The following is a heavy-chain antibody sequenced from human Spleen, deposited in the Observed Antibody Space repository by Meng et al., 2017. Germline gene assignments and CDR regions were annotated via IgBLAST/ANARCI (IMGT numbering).Heavy chain of an antibody. CDR1: GGSFSSYY. V-gene: IGHV4-34*01. CDR2: INHNGRT. Sequence: QVHLPQCGPGPLEPSEPLSRPFGVSGGSFSSYYWTLIRQPPGKGLEWIGEINHNGRTNYNPSLKSRVTISVDTSKKQFSLRLTSVSAADTAVYYCARGSASGYYPIDYWGQGTLVTVS. J-gene: IGHJ4*02. D-gene: IGHD5-12*01. CDR3: ARGSASGYYPIDY.